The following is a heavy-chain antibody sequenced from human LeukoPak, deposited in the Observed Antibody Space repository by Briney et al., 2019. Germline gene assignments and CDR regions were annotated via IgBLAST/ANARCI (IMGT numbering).Heavy chain of an antibody. Sequence: SEPLSLTCSVSGGSVTKNGYYWGWIRQSPETGLEWIGSMHYSGSTYYNPSLNSRVTISVDTSKNQFSLKLTSVTAADTAVYYCCGSGWFAGPFGYWGQGALVTVSS. CDR3: CGSGWFAGPFGY. V-gene: IGHV4-39*07. CDR2: MHYSGST. J-gene: IGHJ4*02. CDR1: GGSVTKNGYY. D-gene: IGHD6-19*01.